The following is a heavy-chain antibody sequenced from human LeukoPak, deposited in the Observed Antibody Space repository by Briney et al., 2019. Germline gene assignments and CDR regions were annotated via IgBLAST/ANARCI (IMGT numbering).Heavy chain of an antibody. Sequence: SFXXXXWXWXXXPPXXXRXXIGYIYYSGSTNYNPSLKSRVTISVDTSKNQFSLKLSSVTAADTAVYYCARDEGDGTYFDYWGQGTLVTVSS. CDR3: ARDEGDGTYFDY. V-gene: IGHV4-59*01. J-gene: IGHJ4*02. D-gene: IGHD6-13*01. CDR2: IYYSGST. CDR1: SFXXXX.